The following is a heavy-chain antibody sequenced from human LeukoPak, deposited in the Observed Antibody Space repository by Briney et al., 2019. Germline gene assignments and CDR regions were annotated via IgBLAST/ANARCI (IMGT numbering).Heavy chain of an antibody. J-gene: IGHJ3*02. CDR2: IYYSGST. V-gene: IGHV4-39*07. CDR3: ARGYYDSSGYYYHDAFDI. CDR1: GGSISSSSYY. Sequence: SETLSLTCTVSGGSISSSSYYWGWIRQPPGKGLEWIGSIYYSGSTYYNPSLKSRVTISVDTSKNQFSLKLSSVTAADTAVYYCARGYYDSSGYYYHDAFDIWGQGTMVTVSS. D-gene: IGHD3-22*01.